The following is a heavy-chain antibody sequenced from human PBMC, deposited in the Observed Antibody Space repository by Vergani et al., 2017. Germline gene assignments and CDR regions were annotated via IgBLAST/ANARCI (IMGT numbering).Heavy chain of an antibody. CDR2: ISGSGGST. CDR1: GFTFSSYA. CDR3: AKRAMIVREPQGNPGAFEI. V-gene: IGHV3-23*01. Sequence: EVQLLESGGGLVQPGGSLRLSCAASGFTFSSYAMSWVRQAPGKGLEWVSAISGSGGSTYYADSVKGRFTISRDNSKNTLYLQMNSLRAEDTAVYYCAKRAMIVREPQGNPGAFEIWGQGTMVTVSS. J-gene: IGHJ3*02. D-gene: IGHD3-22*01.